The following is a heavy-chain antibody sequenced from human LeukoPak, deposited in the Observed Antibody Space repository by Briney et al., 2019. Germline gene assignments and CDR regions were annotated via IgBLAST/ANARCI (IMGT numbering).Heavy chain of an antibody. CDR2: IYYSGST. V-gene: IGHV4-30-4*08. J-gene: IGHJ4*02. D-gene: IGHD2-2*01. CDR1: GGSISSGDYY. Sequence: NTSQTLSLTCTVSGGSISSGDYYWSWIRQPPGKGLEWIGYIYYSGSTYYNPSLKSRVTISVDTSKNQFSLKLSSVTAADTAVYYCARYAIVVVPAAHWSFDYWGQGTLVTVSS. CDR3: ARYAIVVVPAAHWSFDY.